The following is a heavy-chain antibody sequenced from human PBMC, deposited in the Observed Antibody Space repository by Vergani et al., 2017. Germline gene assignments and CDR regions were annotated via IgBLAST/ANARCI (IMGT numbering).Heavy chain of an antibody. Sequence: QVQLQQWGAGLLKPSETLSLTCAVYGGSFSGYYLSWIRQPPGKGLEWIGEINHSGSTNYNPSLKSRVTISVDTSKNQFSLKLSSVTAADTAVYYCASRFLTGYYKNDYWGQGTLVTVSS. J-gene: IGHJ4*02. V-gene: IGHV4-34*01. D-gene: IGHD3-9*01. CDR3: ASRFLTGYYKNDY. CDR1: GGSFSGYY. CDR2: INHSGST.